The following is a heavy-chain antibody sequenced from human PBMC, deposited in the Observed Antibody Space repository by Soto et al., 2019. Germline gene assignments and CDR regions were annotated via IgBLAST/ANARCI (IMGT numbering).Heavy chain of an antibody. Sequence: DVQLLESGAGLVQPGGSLRLTGAASGFTLSNYAMSWVREAPGKGLEWVSVVSGHSRSIYYADSVRGRFTISRDNSKNTLYLQMNSLRVEDTAVYHCAKTNPSRAHTSVWNDWFDPWGQGTLVTVSS. J-gene: IGHJ5*02. D-gene: IGHD6-19*01. CDR1: GFTLSNYA. CDR3: AKTNPSRAHTSVWNDWFDP. CDR2: VSGHSRSI. V-gene: IGHV3-23*01.